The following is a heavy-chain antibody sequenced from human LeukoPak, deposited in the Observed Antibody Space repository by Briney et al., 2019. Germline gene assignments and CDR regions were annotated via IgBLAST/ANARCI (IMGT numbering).Heavy chain of an antibody. D-gene: IGHD1-26*01. V-gene: IGHV3-33*01. Sequence: GRSLRLSCAASGFTFSSYGMHWVRQAPGKGLEWVAVIRYDGSNKYYADSVKGRFTISRDNSKNTLYLQMNSLRAEDTAVYYCARVLSGSYYYYGMDVWGQGTTVTVSS. CDR3: ARVLSGSYYYYGMDV. CDR2: IRYDGSNK. CDR1: GFTFSSYG. J-gene: IGHJ6*02.